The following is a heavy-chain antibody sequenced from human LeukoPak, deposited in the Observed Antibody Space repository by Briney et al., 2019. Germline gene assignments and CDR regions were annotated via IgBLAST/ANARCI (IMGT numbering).Heavy chain of an antibody. J-gene: IGHJ4*02. Sequence: ASVKVSCKASGYTFSGYYIHWVRQAPGHGLEWMGWINPNNGDTVYAQRFRGRVTMTRDTSISTAYMELSRLSFDDTAVYYCARFLIGTKFYFDYWGQGTLVTVSS. V-gene: IGHV1-2*02. CDR3: ARFLIGTKFYFDY. CDR1: GYTFSGYY. CDR2: INPNNGDT. D-gene: IGHD1-7*01.